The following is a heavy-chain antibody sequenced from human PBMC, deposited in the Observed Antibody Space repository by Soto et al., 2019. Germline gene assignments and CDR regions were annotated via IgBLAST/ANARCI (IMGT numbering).Heavy chain of an antibody. V-gene: IGHV3-23*01. CDR1: GFTFRGYA. CDR3: AKAYGASHSPFDC. J-gene: IGHJ4*02. Sequence: EEQLLESGGGLAQPGGSLRLSCAASGFTFRGYAMSWVRQAPGKGPEWVSGISGSGDSKYHAKSVKGRFIISRDNSKNTLYLEINSLRAEDTAVYYCAKAYGASHSPFDCLGQGTLVAVSS. CDR2: ISGSGDSK. D-gene: IGHD2-21*01.